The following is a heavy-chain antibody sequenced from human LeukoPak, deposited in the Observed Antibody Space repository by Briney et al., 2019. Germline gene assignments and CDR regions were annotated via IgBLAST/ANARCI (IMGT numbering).Heavy chain of an antibody. CDR1: GFIFSSYA. J-gene: IGHJ4*02. V-gene: IGHV3-48*04. Sequence: GGSLRLSCAASGFIFSSYAMNWVRQAPGKGLEWVSYISSSSSTIYYADSVKGRFTISRDNAKNSLYLQMNSLRAEDTAVYYCARDRGGSSWYWDYWGQGTLVTVSS. D-gene: IGHD6-13*01. CDR3: ARDRGGSSWYWDY. CDR2: ISSSSSTI.